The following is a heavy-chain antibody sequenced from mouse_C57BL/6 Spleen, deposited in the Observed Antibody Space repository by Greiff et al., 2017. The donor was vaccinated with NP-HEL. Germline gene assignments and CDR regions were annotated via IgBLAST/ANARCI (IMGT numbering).Heavy chain of an antibody. D-gene: IGHD1-1*01. Sequence: EVMLVESGGGLVQPGGSLKLSCAASGFTFSDYYMYWVRQTPEKRLEWVAYISNGGGSTYYPDTVKGRFTISRDNAKNTLYLQMSRLKSEDTAMYYCARPLIRFDYYGSSSGFAYWGQGTLVTVSA. CDR2: ISNGGGST. V-gene: IGHV5-12*01. J-gene: IGHJ3*01. CDR1: GFTFSDYY. CDR3: ARPLIRFDYYGSSSGFAY.